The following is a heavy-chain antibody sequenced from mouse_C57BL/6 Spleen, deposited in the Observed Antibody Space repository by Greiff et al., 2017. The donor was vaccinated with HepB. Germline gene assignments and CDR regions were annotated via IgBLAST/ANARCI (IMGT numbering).Heavy chain of an antibody. J-gene: IGHJ3*01. V-gene: IGHV1-47*01. CDR3: ARSDYYGSGGFAY. CDR2: FHPYNDDT. Sequence: VQLQESGAELVKPGASVKMSCKASGYTFTTYPIEWMKQNHGKSLEWIGNFHPYNDDTKYNEKFKGKATLTVEKSSSTVYLELSRLTSDDSAVYYCARSDYYGSGGFAYWGQGTLVTVSA. D-gene: IGHD1-1*01. CDR1: GYTFTTYP.